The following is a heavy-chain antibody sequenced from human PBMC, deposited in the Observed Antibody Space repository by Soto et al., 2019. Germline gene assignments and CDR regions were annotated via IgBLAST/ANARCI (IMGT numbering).Heavy chain of an antibody. D-gene: IGHD2-2*01. CDR2: INHSGSP. CDR3: ASAKRLVPARSYCDY. J-gene: IGHJ4*02. V-gene: IGHV4-34*01. Sequence: QVQLQQWGAGLLKPSETLSLTCAVYGGSFSGYYWSWIRQPPGKGLEWIGEINHSGSPNYNPSLKRRVTISVDTSKNQLPLKLSSVTAADTAVYYCASAKRLVPARSYCDYWGQGPLVTVSS. CDR1: GGSFSGYY.